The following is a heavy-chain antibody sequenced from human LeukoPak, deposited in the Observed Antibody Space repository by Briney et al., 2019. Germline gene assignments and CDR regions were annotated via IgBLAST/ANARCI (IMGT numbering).Heavy chain of an antibody. D-gene: IGHD4-23*01. Sequence: GGSLRLSCAASGFTFTSYGMHWVRQAPGKGLEWVAFIRYDGTNKYYADSVKGRLTISRDNAKNSLYLQMNSLRAEDTALYYCARLDDYGGNYDYWGQGTLVTVSS. CDR3: ARLDDYGGNYDY. CDR2: IRYDGTNK. V-gene: IGHV3-30*02. CDR1: GFTFTSYG. J-gene: IGHJ4*02.